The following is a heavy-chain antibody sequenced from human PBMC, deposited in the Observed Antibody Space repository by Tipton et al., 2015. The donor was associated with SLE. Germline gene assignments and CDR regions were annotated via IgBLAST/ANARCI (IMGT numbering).Heavy chain of an antibody. D-gene: IGHD3-10*01. CDR1: GFSVSSNY. V-gene: IGHV3-66*02. Sequence: SLRLSCAASGFSVSSNYMSWVRQAPGKGLEWVSVIYSAGTTYYADSVKGRFTISRDNSKNTLYLQVNSLRAEDTAVYYCARGDGSHSYLLDYWGQGILVSVSS. J-gene: IGHJ4*02. CDR3: ARGDGSHSYLLDY. CDR2: IYSAGTT.